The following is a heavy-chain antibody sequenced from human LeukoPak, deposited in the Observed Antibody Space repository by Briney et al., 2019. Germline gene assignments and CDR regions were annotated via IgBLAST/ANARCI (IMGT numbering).Heavy chain of an antibody. D-gene: IGHD3-16*01. CDR1: GYSFINNG. J-gene: IGHJ4*02. CDR3: ARGETRNDY. V-gene: IGHV1-18*01. Sequence: ASVKVSSTASGYSFINNGINWVRQAPGQGREWMGWISHYNANTNFAQKLQGRVTLTTDTSTSTAYLELRSLRSDDTAVYYCARGETRNDYWGQGTLVTVSS. CDR2: ISHYNANT.